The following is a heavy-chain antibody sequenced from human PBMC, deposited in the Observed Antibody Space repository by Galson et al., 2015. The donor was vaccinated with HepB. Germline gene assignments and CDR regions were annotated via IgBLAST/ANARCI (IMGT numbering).Heavy chain of an antibody. Sequence: SLRLSCAASGFTFSSYAMHWVRQAPGKGLEYVSAISSNGGSTYYANSVKGRFTISRDNSKNTLYLQMGSLRAEDMAVYYCARSLNYDSSGFHAFDIWGQGTMVTVSS. CDR3: ARSLNYDSSGFHAFDI. J-gene: IGHJ3*02. D-gene: IGHD3-22*01. V-gene: IGHV3-64*01. CDR1: GFTFSSYA. CDR2: ISSNGGST.